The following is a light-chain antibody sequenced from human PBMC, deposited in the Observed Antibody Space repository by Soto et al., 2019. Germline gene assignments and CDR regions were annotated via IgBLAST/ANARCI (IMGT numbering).Light chain of an antibody. V-gene: IGKV3-15*01. J-gene: IGKJ1*01. CDR1: QSVSSY. CDR3: QQYNDNWPT. CDR2: GAS. Sequence: EIVLTQSPATLSLSPGERATLSCRASQSVSSYLAWYQHKPGQSPRLLIYGASNRATGFPARFSGSGSGTEFTLTINGLQSEDFAVYYCQQYNDNWPTFGQGTKVDI.